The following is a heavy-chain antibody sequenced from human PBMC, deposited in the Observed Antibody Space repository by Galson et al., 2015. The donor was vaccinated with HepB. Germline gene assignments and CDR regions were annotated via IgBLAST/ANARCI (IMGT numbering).Heavy chain of an antibody. D-gene: IGHD3-22*01. J-gene: IGHJ5*02. V-gene: IGHV4-39*01. Sequence: ETLSLTCTVSGGSISSSSYYWGWTRQPPGKGLEWIGSIYYSGSTYYNPSLKSRVTISVDTSKNQFSLKLSSVTAADTAVYYCARPSDSSGYYHRWFDPWGQGTLVTVSS. CDR3: ARPSDSSGYYHRWFDP. CDR1: GGSISSSSYY. CDR2: IYYSGST.